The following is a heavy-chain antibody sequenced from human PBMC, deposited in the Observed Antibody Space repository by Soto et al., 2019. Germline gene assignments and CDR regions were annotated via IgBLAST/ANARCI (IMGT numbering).Heavy chain of an antibody. J-gene: IGHJ4*02. V-gene: IGHV3-7*01. CDR3: ARVAFPLDYYFDY. CDR2: IKQDGSGK. CDR1: GFTFSSYW. D-gene: IGHD2-21*01. Sequence: GGSLRLSCAASGFTFSSYWMSWVRQAPGKGLEWVANIKQDGSGKYYVDSVKGRFTISRDNAKNSLYLQMNSLRAEDTAVYYCARVAFPLDYYFDYWGQGTLVTVSS.